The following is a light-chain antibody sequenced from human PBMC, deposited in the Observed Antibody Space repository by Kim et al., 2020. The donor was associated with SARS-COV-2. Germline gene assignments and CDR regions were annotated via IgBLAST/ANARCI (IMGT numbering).Light chain of an antibody. Sequence: QSALTQPASVSGSPGQSITISCTGTSSDIGGYNYVSWYQQHPGKAPKVMIYDVSKWPSGVSNRFSGSKSGNTASLTISGLQAEDEADYYCSSYTSSSTWVFGGGTQLTVL. V-gene: IGLV2-14*03. CDR3: SSYTSSSTWV. J-gene: IGLJ3*02. CDR1: SSDIGGYNY. CDR2: DVS.